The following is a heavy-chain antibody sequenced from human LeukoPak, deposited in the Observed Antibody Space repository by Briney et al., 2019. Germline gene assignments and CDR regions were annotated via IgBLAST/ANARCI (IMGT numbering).Heavy chain of an antibody. Sequence: GSLRLSXAASGFTFDDYAMHWVHQAPGKDLEWVSLISGDGGSTYYADSVKGRFTISRDNSKNSLYLQMNSLRTEDTALYYRAKAGYFDWLLYYWGQGTLVTVSS. CDR2: ISGDGGST. J-gene: IGHJ4*02. V-gene: IGHV3-43*02. CDR3: AKAGYFDWLLYY. CDR1: GFTFDDYA. D-gene: IGHD3-9*01.